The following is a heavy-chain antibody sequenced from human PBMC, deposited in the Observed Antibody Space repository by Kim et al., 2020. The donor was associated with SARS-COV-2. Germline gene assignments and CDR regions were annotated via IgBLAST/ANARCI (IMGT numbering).Heavy chain of an antibody. J-gene: IGHJ6*02. CDR1: GFTVSNNF. CDR2: IYSGGSA. Sequence: GGSLRLSCAASGFTVSNNFLSWVRQAPGKGLECVSLIYSGGSAFYADSVKGRFTISRDNSRNTLYLQMNNLRVEDTAVYYCARDPGGAYSNGVWGQGTTVTVSS. D-gene: IGHD6-19*01. V-gene: IGHV3-53*01. CDR3: ARDPGGAYSNGV.